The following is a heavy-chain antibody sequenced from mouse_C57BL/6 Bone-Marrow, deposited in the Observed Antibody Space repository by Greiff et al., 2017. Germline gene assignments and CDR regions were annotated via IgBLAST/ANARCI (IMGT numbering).Heavy chain of an antibody. CDR2: IDPETGGT. J-gene: IGHJ2*01. V-gene: IGHV1-15*01. CDR1: GYTFTDYE. Sequence: VQLQQSGAELVRPGASVTLSCKASGYTFTDYEMHWVKQTPVHGLEWIGAIDPETGGTAYNQKFKGKAILTVDKSSSTAYMLLSSLTSEDSAVYFCARARNYYFDYWGQGTTLTVSS. CDR3: ARARNYYFDY. D-gene: IGHD3-3*01.